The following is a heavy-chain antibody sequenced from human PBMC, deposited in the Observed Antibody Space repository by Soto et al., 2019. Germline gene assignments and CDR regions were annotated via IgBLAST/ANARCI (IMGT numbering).Heavy chain of an antibody. CDR2: IIPMFGTT. V-gene: IGHV1-69*12. CDR3: SRDYCDTRRGHYYYGKDV. D-gene: IGHD3-22*01. CDR1: GGTFSSYA. Sequence: QVQLVQSGAEVKKPGSSVRVSCKASGGTFSSYAISWVRQAPGQGLEWMGGIIPMFGTTYYAQKFRGRVTITVEESASTAYMDLSTLRYEATAVYYWSRDYCDTRRGHYYYGKDVWGQGSTVTVSS. J-gene: IGHJ6*02.